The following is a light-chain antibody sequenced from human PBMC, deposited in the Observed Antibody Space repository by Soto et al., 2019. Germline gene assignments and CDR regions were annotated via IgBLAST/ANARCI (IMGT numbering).Light chain of an antibody. CDR3: QQYGSSPRT. Sequence: IVLTQSPGTLSLSPMEIATLSFMASQSVSSSYLAWYQQKPGQAPRLLIYGASSRATGIPDRFSGSGSGTDFTLTISRLEPEDFAVYYCQQYGSSPRTFGQGTKVDIK. V-gene: IGKV3-20*01. CDR1: QSVSSSY. J-gene: IGKJ1*01. CDR2: GAS.